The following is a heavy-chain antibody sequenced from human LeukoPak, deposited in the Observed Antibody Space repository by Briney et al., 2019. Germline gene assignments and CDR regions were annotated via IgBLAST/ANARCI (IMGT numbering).Heavy chain of an antibody. CDR1: GFTFSSYW. CDR2: INSDGSST. J-gene: IGHJ4*02. CDR3: ARGDIVVVPAAIEYYFDY. Sequence: GGSLRLSCAASGFTFSSYWIHWVRQAPGKGLVWVSRINSDGSSTSYADSVKGRFTISRDNAKNTLYLQMNSLRAEDTAVYYCARGDIVVVPAAIEYYFDYWGQGTLVTVSS. D-gene: IGHD2-2*01. V-gene: IGHV3-74*01.